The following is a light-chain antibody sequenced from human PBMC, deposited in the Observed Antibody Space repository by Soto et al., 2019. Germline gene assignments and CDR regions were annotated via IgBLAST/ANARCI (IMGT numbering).Light chain of an antibody. V-gene: IGKV1-9*01. J-gene: IGKJ4*01. Sequence: DIQLTQSPSFLSASVGDRVTITCRASQGITNSLAWYQQKPGKAPNILIYAASTLQGGVPSRFGGSGSGTDFTLTISSLQPEDFATHYCQRFTCNPLTFGGGIKVEI. CDR3: QRFTCNPLT. CDR2: AAS. CDR1: QGITNS.